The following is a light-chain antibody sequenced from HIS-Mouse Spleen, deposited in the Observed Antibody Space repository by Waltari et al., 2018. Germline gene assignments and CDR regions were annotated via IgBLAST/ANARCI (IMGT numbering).Light chain of an antibody. V-gene: IGLV3-25*03. CDR2: KDS. J-gene: IGLJ2*01. CDR3: QSADSSGTYSVV. CDR1: ALQKQY. Sequence: SYELTQPPSVSVSPGQTARITCSGDALQKQYAYWYQQTPGKAPVLVVYKDSERPSGIPERFSGSSSGTTVTLTISGVQAEDEADYYCQSADSSGTYSVVFGGGTKLTVL.